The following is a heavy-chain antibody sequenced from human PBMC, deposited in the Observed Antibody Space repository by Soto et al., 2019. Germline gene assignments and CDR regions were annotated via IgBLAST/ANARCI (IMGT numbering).Heavy chain of an antibody. CDR2: IYYSGST. CDR1: VGSISSGGYY. V-gene: IGHV4-31*03. D-gene: IGHD6-19*01. CDR3: ARVRSVAGHIDY. Sequence: SETLSLTCTFSVGSISSGGYYWSWIRQHPGKGLEWIGYIYYSGSTYYNPSLKSRVTISVDTSKNQFSLKLSSVTAADTAVYYCARVRSVAGHIDYWGQGTLVTVSS. J-gene: IGHJ4*02.